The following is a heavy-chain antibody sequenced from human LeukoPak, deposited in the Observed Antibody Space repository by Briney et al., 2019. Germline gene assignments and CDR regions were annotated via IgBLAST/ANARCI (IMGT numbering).Heavy chain of an antibody. D-gene: IGHD2-8*01. CDR2: IYSGGST. V-gene: IGHV3-66*01. CDR3: ARDREDIVLMVYASAFDI. J-gene: IGHJ3*02. Sequence: GGSLRLSCAASGFTVSSNYMSWVRQAPGKGLEWVSVIYSGGSTYYADSVKGRFTISRDNSKNTLYLQMNSLRAEDTAVYYCARDREDIVLMVYASAFDIWGQGTMVTVSS. CDR1: GFTVSSNY.